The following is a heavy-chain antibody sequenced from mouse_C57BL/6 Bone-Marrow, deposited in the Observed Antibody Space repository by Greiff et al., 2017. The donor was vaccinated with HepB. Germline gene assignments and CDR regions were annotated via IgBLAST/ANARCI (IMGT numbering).Heavy chain of an antibody. CDR2: INPGSGGT. CDR3: ARSDY. CDR1: GYAFTNYL. Sequence: QVQLQQSGAELVRPATSVKVSCNASGYAFTNYLLEWLKRRTGQGLEGIGVINPGSGGTNYNEKFKRKATLTADTSSSTAYMQLSSLTSEDSAGDCCARSDYWGKGTTLTVSS. V-gene: IGHV1-54*01. J-gene: IGHJ2*01.